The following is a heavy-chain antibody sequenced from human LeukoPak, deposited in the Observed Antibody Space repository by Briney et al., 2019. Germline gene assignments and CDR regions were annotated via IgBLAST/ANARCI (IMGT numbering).Heavy chain of an antibody. CDR3: ARERTSGWDAFDF. V-gene: IGHV3-74*01. CDR1: GFTVNTDH. J-gene: IGHJ4*02. Sequence: GGSLRLSCAASGFTVNTDHMSWVRQAPGKGLVWVSRINSVGSSTSYADSVKGRFTISRDNAKNTLYLQMNSLRAEDTAVYYCARERTSGWDAFDFWGQGTLVTVSS. CDR2: INSVGSST. D-gene: IGHD6-19*01.